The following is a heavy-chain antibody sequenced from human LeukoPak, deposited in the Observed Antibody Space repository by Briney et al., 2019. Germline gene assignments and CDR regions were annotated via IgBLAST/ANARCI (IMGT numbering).Heavy chain of an antibody. J-gene: IGHJ4*02. V-gene: IGHV3-7*05. Sequence: PGGSLRLSCAASGFTFSTSWMSWVRQAPGKGLEWVANIKQDGSEKYYVDSVKGRFTISGDNAENSLYLQMNSLRAEDTAVYYCVTSSGRYNWGQGTLVTVSS. CDR3: VTSSGRYN. CDR2: IKQDGSEK. D-gene: IGHD6-19*01. CDR1: GFTFSTSW.